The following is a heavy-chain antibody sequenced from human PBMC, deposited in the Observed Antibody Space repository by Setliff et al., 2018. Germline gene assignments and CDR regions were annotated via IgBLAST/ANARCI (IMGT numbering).Heavy chain of an antibody. J-gene: IGHJ6*03. CDR1: GGTLSSLA. V-gene: IGHV1-69*10. CDR2: TIPLLPLP. D-gene: IGHD3-16*01. CDR3: ARNGKAGEIMRSYYYYMDV. Sequence: SVKVSCKASGGTLSSLAITWVRQAPGQGLEWMGGTIPLLPLPNYAVKFQGGITITADEPTSTAYMELSSLRSEDTAVYYCARNGKAGEIMRSYYYYMDVWGKGTTVTVSS.